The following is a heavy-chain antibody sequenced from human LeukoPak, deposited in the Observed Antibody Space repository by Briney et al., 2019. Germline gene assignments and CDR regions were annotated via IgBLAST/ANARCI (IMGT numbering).Heavy chain of an antibody. CDR3: ARDTVNGPFVISLDY. V-gene: IGHV3-48*03. D-gene: IGHD2-8*01. Sequence: GVSLRLSCAASGFTLSSHEMNWLRQAPGKGLEWVSHISSGGNVEYYLDSVRGRFTMSRDNARSLLFLQMNSLRAEDTAVYYCARDTVNGPFVISLDYWGQGALVTVSS. CDR2: ISSGGNVE. J-gene: IGHJ4*02. CDR1: GFTLSSHE.